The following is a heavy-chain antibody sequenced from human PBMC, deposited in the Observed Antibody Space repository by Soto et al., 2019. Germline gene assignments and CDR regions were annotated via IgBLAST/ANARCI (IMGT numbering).Heavy chain of an antibody. J-gene: IGHJ5*02. D-gene: IGHD1-26*01. V-gene: IGHV3-21*01. CDR3: TRDEGGSYDSWFHP. CDR2: ISRGAAYI. Sequence: PGGSLRLSCAASGFTLSSYCMSWVRQAPGKGLEWVVTISRGAAYIKYADSVQGRFTISRDNAKSSVSLQMSSLRVEDTAVYFCTRDEGGSYDSWFHPWGQGTQVTVSS. CDR1: GFTLSSYC.